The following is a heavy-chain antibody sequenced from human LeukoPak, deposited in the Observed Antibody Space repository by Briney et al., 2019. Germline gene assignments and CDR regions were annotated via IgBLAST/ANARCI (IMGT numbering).Heavy chain of an antibody. Sequence: GGSLRPSCAASGFTFSSYAMSWVRQAPGKGLEWVSAISGSGGSTYYADSVKGRFTISRDNSKNTLYLQMNSLRAEDTAVYYCAKDPYGSGRDQRGYWGQGTLVTVSS. V-gene: IGHV3-23*01. CDR2: ISGSGGST. CDR1: GFTFSSYA. CDR3: AKDPYGSGRDQRGY. D-gene: IGHD3-10*01. J-gene: IGHJ4*02.